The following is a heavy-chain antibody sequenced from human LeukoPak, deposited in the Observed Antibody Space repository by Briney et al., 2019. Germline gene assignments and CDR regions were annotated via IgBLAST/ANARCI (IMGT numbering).Heavy chain of an antibody. V-gene: IGHV3-23*01. D-gene: IGHD1-14*01. J-gene: IGHJ5*02. CDR2: INANAINT. CDR3: ANPISGGLPWNADGFDV. Sequence: GGSLRLSPEQPGVAPRVSTVCSGPQAPGTGLEWVSTINANAINTYYADSVKGRFTISRDNSKSTLYLQLNSLRAEDTAVYSCANPISGGLPWNADGFDVWGQGTLVTVSS. CDR1: GVAPRVST.